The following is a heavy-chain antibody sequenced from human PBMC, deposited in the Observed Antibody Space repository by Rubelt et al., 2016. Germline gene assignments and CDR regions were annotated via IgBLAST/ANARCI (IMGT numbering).Heavy chain of an antibody. V-gene: IGHV2-26*01. J-gene: IGHJ6*02. CDR3: ARIESDNWNTYGMDV. CDR2: IFSNDEK. Sequence: QVTLKESGPVLVKPTETLTLTCTVSGFSFRNGRVGVSWIRQPPGKALEWLASIFSNDEKSYSTSLKRRLTNSKDTSKSQLGRTITNMDPVDTATYYCARIESDNWNTYGMDVCGQGTTVTVSS. CDR1: GFSFRNGRVG. D-gene: IGHD1-1*01.